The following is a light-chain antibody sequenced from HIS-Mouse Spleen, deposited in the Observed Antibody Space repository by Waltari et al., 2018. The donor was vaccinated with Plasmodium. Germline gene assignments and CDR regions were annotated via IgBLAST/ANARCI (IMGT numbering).Light chain of an antibody. J-gene: IGLJ3*02. V-gene: IGLV2-23*01. Sequence: QSALTQPAPVSASPAQSITISRTGTSSDVGTYNLVPTYQQHPGKAHKLKLYEGSKRPSGVSNRFSGSKSGKTAYLTISGLQAEDEADYYCCSYAGSSTNWVFGGGTKLTVL. CDR1: SSDVGTYNL. CDR3: CSYAGSSTNWV. CDR2: EGS.